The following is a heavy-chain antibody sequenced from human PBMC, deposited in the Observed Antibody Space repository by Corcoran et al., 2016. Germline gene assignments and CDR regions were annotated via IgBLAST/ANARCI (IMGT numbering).Heavy chain of an antibody. Sequence: QVQLVESGGGVVQPGRSLRLSCAASGFTFSSYGMHWVRQAPGKGLEWVAVISYDGSNKYYADSVKGRFTISRDNSKNTLYLQMNSLRAEDTAVYYCAKRGRRGGMLDLYYYYYGMDVWGQGTTVTVSS. J-gene: IGHJ6*02. CDR3: AKRGRRGGMLDLYYYYYGMDV. CDR2: ISYDGSNK. V-gene: IGHV3-30*18. CDR1: GFTFSSYG. D-gene: IGHD2-8*01.